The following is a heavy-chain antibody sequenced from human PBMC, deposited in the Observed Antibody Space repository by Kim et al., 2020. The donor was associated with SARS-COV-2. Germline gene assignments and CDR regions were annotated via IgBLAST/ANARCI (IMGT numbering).Heavy chain of an antibody. Sequence: SETLSLTCTVSGGSVSSGSYYWSWIRQPPGKGLEWIGYIYYSGSTNYNPSLKSRVTISVDTSKNQFSLKLSSVTAADTAVYYCARWAVRGGLFGDDSSVTEDAFDIWGQGTMVTVSS. CDR1: GGSVSSGSYY. J-gene: IGHJ3*02. V-gene: IGHV4-61*01. CDR2: IYYSGST. D-gene: IGHD3-22*01. CDR3: ARWAVRGGLFGDDSSVTEDAFDI.